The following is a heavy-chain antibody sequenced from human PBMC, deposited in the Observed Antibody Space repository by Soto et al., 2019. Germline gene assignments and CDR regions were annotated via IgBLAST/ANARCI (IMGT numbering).Heavy chain of an antibody. D-gene: IGHD2-8*01. CDR2: IYYSGST. J-gene: IGHJ6*02. CDR3: ARRMEDYYYYGMDV. Sequence: PSEILSLTCTVSGGSISSSSYYWGWIRQPPGKGLEWIGSIYYSGSTYYNPSLKSRVTISVDTSKNQFSLKLSSVTAADTAVYYCARRMEDYYYYGMDVWGQGTTVTVSS. CDR1: GGSISSSSYY. V-gene: IGHV4-39*01.